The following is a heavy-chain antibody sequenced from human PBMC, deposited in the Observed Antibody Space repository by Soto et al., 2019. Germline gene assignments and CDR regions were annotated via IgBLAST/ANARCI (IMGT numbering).Heavy chain of an antibody. D-gene: IGHD3-16*01. J-gene: IGHJ6*02. Sequence: QVQLVQSGAEMRKPGSSLRVSCKASGGTFSDFAFSWVRQAPGQGLEWMGGIVPRFGSPNYAQKFGGRVTISADTYTSTVYIEVSSLRFDDTAVYFCARDRIQLRLGKYSFNGMDVWGQGTTITVSS. V-gene: IGHV1-69*06. CDR1: GGTFSDFA. CDR2: IVPRFGSP. CDR3: ARDRIQLRLGKYSFNGMDV.